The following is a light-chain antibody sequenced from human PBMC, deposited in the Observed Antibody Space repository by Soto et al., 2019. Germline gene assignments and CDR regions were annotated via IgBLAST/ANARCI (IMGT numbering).Light chain of an antibody. J-gene: IGLJ2*01. CDR1: KLEDKY. CDR3: QAWDSSTADVV. Sequence: SYELTQPPSVSVSPGQTASITCSGDKLEDKYACWYQQKPGQSPVLVIYQDSKRPSGIPERFSGSNSGNTATLTISETQAMDEADYYCQAWDSSTADVVFGGGTKLTVL. CDR2: QDS. V-gene: IGLV3-1*01.